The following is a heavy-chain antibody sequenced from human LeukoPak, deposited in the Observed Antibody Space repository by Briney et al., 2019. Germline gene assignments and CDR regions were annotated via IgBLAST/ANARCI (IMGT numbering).Heavy chain of an antibody. CDR1: GGTFSSYA. V-gene: IGHV1-69*13. J-gene: IGHJ1*01. D-gene: IGHD6-13*01. Sequence: ASVRVSCKASGGTFSSYAISWVQQAPGQGLEWMGGIIPIFGTSNYAQKFQGRVTITADESTSTAYMELSSLRSEDTAVYYCASWGDSSSTTSRHFQHWGQGTLVTVSS. CDR3: ASWGDSSSTTSRHFQH. CDR2: IIPIFGTS.